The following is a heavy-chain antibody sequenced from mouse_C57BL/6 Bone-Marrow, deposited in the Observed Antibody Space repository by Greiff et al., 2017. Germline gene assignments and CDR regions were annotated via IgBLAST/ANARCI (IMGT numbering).Heavy chain of an antibody. CDR2: ISDGGSYT. J-gene: IGHJ4*01. V-gene: IGHV5-4*01. CDR1: GFTFSSYA. D-gene: IGHD1-1*01. Sequence: EVKLVESGGGLVKPGGSLKLSCAASGFTFSSYAMSWVRQTPEKRLEWVATISDGGSYTYYPDNVKGRFTISRDNAKNNLYLQMSHLTSEDTAMYYCAREIPDYGSSFYYAMDYWGQGTSVTVSS. CDR3: AREIPDYGSSFYYAMDY.